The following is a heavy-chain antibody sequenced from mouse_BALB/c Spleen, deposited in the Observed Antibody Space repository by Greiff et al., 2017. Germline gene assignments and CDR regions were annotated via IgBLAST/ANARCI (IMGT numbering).Heavy chain of an antibody. CDR1: GFTFSSYY. J-gene: IGHJ1*01. D-gene: IGHD2-1*01. Sequence: EVMLVESGGGLVKPGGSLKLSCAASGFTFSSYYMSWVRQTPEKRLELVAAINSNGGSTYYPDTVKGRFTISRDNAKNTLYLQMSSLKSEDTALYYCARRGNGNYWYFDVWGAGTTVTVSS. V-gene: IGHV5-6-2*01. CDR2: INSNGGST. CDR3: ARRGNGNYWYFDV.